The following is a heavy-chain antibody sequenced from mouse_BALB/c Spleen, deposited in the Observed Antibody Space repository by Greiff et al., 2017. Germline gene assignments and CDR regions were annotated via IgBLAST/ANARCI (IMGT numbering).Heavy chain of an antibody. CDR2: IDPFNGGT. CDR1: GYSFTSYY. Sequence: VQLQQSGPELMKPGASVKISCKASGYSFTSYYMHWVKQSHGKSLEWIGYIDPFNGGTSYNQKFKGKATLTVDKSSSTAYMHLSSLTSEDSAVYYCARGYYYGSGFAYWGQGTLVTVSA. V-gene: IGHV1S135*01. J-gene: IGHJ3*01. CDR3: ARGYYYGSGFAY. D-gene: IGHD1-1*01.